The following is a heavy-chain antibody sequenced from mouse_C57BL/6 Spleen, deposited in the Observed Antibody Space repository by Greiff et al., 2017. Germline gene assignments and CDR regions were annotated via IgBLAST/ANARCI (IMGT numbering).Heavy chain of an antibody. CDR3: ARAIYYDYDRAPGFAY. D-gene: IGHD2-4*01. J-gene: IGHJ3*01. Sequence: QVTLNVSGPGILQPSQTLSLTCSFSGFSLRTFGMGVGWIRQPSGKGLEWLAHIWWDDDKYYNPALKSRLTISKDTSKNQVFLKIANVDTADTATYYCARAIYYDYDRAPGFAYWGQGTLVTVSA. CDR2: IWWDDDK. CDR1: GFSLRTFGMG. V-gene: IGHV8-8*01.